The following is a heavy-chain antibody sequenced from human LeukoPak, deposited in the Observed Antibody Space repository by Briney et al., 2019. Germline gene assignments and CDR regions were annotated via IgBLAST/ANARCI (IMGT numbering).Heavy chain of an antibody. CDR1: GGSISSGSYD. V-gene: IGHV4-61*02. CDR2: IYTSGST. J-gene: IGHJ4*02. D-gene: IGHD1-1*01. Sequence: SETLSLTCTVSGGSISSGSYDWSWIRQPAGKGLEWIGRIYTSGSTNYNPSLKSRVTISVDTSKNQFSLKLSSVTAADTAVYYCARGTGTTAYWGQGTLVTVSS. CDR3: ARGTGTTAY.